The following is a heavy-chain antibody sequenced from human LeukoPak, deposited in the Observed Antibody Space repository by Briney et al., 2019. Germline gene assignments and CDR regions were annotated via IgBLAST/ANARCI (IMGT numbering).Heavy chain of an antibody. CDR3: ARGSRYYYDSSGLFH. D-gene: IGHD3-22*01. CDR2: INPNSGAT. CDR1: GGTFSSYA. Sequence: GASVKVSCKASGGTFSSYAISWVRQAPGQGLEWMGWINPNSGATNYPQKFQGRVNMTRDTSIRTAYMELSRLRSDDTAIYYCARGSRYYYDSSGLFHWGQGTLVTVSS. V-gene: IGHV1-2*02. J-gene: IGHJ4*02.